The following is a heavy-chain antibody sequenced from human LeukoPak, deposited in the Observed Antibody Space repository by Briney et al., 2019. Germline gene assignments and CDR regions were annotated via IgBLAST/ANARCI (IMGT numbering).Heavy chain of an antibody. V-gene: IGHV4-59*01. D-gene: IGHD1-7*01. CDR3: ARAGITGTKGGNWFDP. Sequence: SETLSLTCTVSGGSISSYYWSWIRQPQGKGMEWVGYIYYSGSTNYNPSLKSRVTISVETSKNQFSLKLSSVTAADTAVYYCARAGITGTKGGNWFDPWGQGTLVTVS. J-gene: IGHJ5*02. CDR1: GGSISSYY. CDR2: IYYSGST.